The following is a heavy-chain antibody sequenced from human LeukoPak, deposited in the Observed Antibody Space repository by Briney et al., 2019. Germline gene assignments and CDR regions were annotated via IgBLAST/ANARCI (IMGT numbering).Heavy chain of an antibody. Sequence: AETLSLTCTLSGGSISICYWIWIRQPAGKGPEWIGRICTSGCTNYNPSLKSRVTMSVDTSKNHFSLTPSSVTAADTAVYYCARDRTDMVRGVNYYYYYYMDVWGKGTTVTVSS. CDR1: GGSISICY. D-gene: IGHD3-10*01. CDR3: ARDRTDMVRGVNYYYYYYMDV. J-gene: IGHJ6*03. CDR2: ICTSGCT. V-gene: IGHV4-4*07.